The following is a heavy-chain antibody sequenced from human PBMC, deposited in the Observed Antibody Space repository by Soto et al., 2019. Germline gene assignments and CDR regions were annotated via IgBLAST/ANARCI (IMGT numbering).Heavy chain of an antibody. CDR2: IYHSGST. J-gene: IGHJ5*02. CDR1: GGSISSSNW. Sequence: SETLSLTCAVSGGSISSSNWWSWVRQPPGKGLEWIGEIYHSGSTNYNPSLKSRVTISVDKSKNQFSLKLSSVTAADTAVYYCARELIATEWELPLFDPWGQGTLVTVSS. D-gene: IGHD1-26*01. CDR3: ARELIATEWELPLFDP. V-gene: IGHV4-4*02.